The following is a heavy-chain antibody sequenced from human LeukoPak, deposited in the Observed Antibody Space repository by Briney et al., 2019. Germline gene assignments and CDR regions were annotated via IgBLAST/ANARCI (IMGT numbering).Heavy chain of an antibody. CDR1: GFTFDDYA. CDR3: AKADTGMDMYYFDY. Sequence: PGGSLRLSCAASGFTFDDYAMHWVRQAPGKGLEWVSGISWNSGSIGYADSVKGRFTISRDNAKNSLYLQMNSLRAEDTALYYCAKADTGMDMYYFDYWGQGTLVTVSS. D-gene: IGHD5-18*01. J-gene: IGHJ4*02. V-gene: IGHV3-9*01. CDR2: ISWNSGSI.